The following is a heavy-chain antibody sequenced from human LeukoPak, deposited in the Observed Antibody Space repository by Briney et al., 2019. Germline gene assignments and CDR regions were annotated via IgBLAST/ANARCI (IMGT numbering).Heavy chain of an antibody. CDR2: IYYSGST. D-gene: IGHD3-22*01. Sequence: PSETLALTCTVSGGSISSSNYYWGWIRQPPGKGLEWIGSIYYSGSTYYNPSLKSRVTISVDTSKNQFSLKLSSVTAADTAVYYCARQSASDYYDSIDSFDYWGPGTLVTVSS. V-gene: IGHV4-39*01. J-gene: IGHJ4*01. CDR3: ARQSASDYYDSIDSFDY. CDR1: GGSISSSNYY.